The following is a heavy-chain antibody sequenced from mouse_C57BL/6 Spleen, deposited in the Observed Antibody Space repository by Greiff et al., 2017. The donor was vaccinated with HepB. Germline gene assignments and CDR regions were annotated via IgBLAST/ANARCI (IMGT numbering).Heavy chain of an antibody. CDR2: IYPGDGDT. V-gene: IGHV1-82*01. D-gene: IGHD1-1*01. CDR1: GYAFSSSW. CDR3: ASSHYYGSSYGYFDV. Sequence: QVQLQQSGPELVKPGASVKISCKASGYAFSSSWMNWVKQRPGKGLEWIGRIYPGDGDTNYNGKFKGKATLTADKSSSTAYMQLSSLTSEDSAVYFWASSHYYGSSYGYFDVWGTGTTVTVSS. J-gene: IGHJ1*03.